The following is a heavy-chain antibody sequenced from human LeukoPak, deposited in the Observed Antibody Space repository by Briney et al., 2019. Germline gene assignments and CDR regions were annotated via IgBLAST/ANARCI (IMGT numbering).Heavy chain of an antibody. J-gene: IGHJ5*02. D-gene: IGHD3-22*01. CDR1: GFSIRTHGVG. CDR3: ALSRYYERGNWFGP. V-gene: IGHV2-5*01. Sequence: SGPTLVKPTQTLTLACSLSGFSIRTHGVGVGWFRQPPGKALEWVAVIYWNGDNYYSPSLNSRSTVTKDTSKNQVVLTLTNVDPVDTATYYCALSRYYERGNWFGPWGQGTLVTVSS. CDR2: IYWNGDN.